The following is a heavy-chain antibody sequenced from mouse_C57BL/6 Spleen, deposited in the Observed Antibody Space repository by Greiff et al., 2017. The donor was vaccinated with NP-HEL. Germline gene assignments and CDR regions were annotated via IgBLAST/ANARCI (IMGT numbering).Heavy chain of an antibody. J-gene: IGHJ4*01. Sequence: VQLQQPGAELVKPGASVKLSCKASGYTFTSYWMHWVKQRPGQGLEWIGMIHPNSGSTNYNEKFKSKATLTVDKSSSTAYMQLSSLTSEDSAVYYCARGDYDEDYYAMDYWGQGTSVTVSS. D-gene: IGHD2-4*01. CDR1: GYTFTSYW. CDR3: ARGDYDEDYYAMDY. CDR2: IHPNSGST. V-gene: IGHV1-64*01.